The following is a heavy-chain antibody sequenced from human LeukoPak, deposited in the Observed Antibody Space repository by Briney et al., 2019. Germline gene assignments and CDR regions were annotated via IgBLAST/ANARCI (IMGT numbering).Heavy chain of an antibody. Sequence: TSETLSLTCAVYGGSFSGYYWSWIRQPPGKGLEWIGEINHSGSTNYNPSLKSRVTISVDTSKNQFSLKLSSVTAADTAVYYCARLSPAGSGWYTRARWFDPWGQGTLVTVSS. CDR2: INHSGST. D-gene: IGHD6-19*01. J-gene: IGHJ5*02. V-gene: IGHV4-34*01. CDR1: GGSFSGYY. CDR3: ARLSPAGSGWYTRARWFDP.